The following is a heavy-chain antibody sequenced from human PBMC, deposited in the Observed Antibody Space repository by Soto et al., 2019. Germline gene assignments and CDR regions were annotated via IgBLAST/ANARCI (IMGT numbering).Heavy chain of an antibody. Sequence: SETLSLTCTVSGGSISSYYWSWIRQPPGKGLEWIGCISYSGSTNYNPSLKSRVTISVDTSKNQFSLKLSSVIAADTAVYYCARGDYYYYYGLDVWGQGTTVTV. J-gene: IGHJ6*02. CDR3: ARGDYYYYYGLDV. CDR1: GGSISSYY. V-gene: IGHV4-59*01. CDR2: ISYSGST.